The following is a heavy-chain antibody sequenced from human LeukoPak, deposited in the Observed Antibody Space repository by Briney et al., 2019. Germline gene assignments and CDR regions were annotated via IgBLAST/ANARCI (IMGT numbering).Heavy chain of an antibody. V-gene: IGHV1-69*01. Sequence: GSSVKVSCKASGGTFSSYAISWVRQAPGQGLEWMGGIIPIFGTANYAQNFQGRVTITADESTSTAYMELRSLRSEATAVYYCARDWKSSVAGIWFDLWGQGTLVTVSS. J-gene: IGHJ5*02. CDR2: IIPIFGTA. CDR1: GGTFSSYA. CDR3: ARDWKSSVAGIWFDL. D-gene: IGHD6-19*01.